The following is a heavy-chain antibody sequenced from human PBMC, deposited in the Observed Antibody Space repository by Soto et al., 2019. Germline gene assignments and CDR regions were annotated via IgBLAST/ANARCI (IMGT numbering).Heavy chain of an antibody. J-gene: IGHJ4*02. V-gene: IGHV4-38-2*02. Sequence: PSETLSLTCAVSDYSISSGYYWGWIRQPPGKGLEWIGSIYHSGSTYYSPSLKSRVTISVDTSKNQFSLKLSSVTAADTAVYYCARDYSDSNGYYYFDYWGQGTLVTVSS. D-gene: IGHD3-22*01. CDR1: DYSISSGYY. CDR3: ARDYSDSNGYYYFDY. CDR2: IYHSGST.